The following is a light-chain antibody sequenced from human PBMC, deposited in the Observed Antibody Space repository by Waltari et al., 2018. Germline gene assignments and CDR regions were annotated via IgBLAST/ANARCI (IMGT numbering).Light chain of an antibody. CDR1: QGISSY. CDR2: ATS. Sequence: IQLTQSPSSLSASVGDRVTITCRASQGISSYLAWYQKKPGQVPKLLIYATSTLQAGVPSRFSGSGSGTDFTLTISSLQPEDFATYYCQDLNDFPFTFGQGTKLEI. CDR3: QDLNDFPFT. J-gene: IGKJ2*01. V-gene: IGKV1-9*01.